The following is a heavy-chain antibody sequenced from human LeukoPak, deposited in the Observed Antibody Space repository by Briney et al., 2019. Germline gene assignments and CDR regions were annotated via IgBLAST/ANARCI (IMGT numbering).Heavy chain of an antibody. Sequence: PSETLSLTCTVSGGSISSHYWSWIRQPPGKGLEWIGYIYYSGSTNYNPSLKCRVTISVDTSKNQFSLKLSSVTAADTAVYYCARVRGSSSSFYMDVWGKGTTVTVSS. J-gene: IGHJ6*03. CDR2: IYYSGST. D-gene: IGHD6-6*01. V-gene: IGHV4-59*11. CDR1: GGSISSHY. CDR3: ARVRGSSSSFYMDV.